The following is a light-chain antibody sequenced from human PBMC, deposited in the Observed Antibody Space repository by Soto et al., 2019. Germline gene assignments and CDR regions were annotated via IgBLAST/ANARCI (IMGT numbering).Light chain of an antibody. J-gene: IGKJ1*01. V-gene: IGKV1-39*01. Sequence: DIQMTHSPSSLSASVVDGVTITCRASQSISSYLNWYQQKPGKAPKLLIYAASSLQSGVPSRFSGSGSGTDFTLTISSLQPEDFATYSCQKNYSATWTFGQGTKVDIK. CDR1: QSISSY. CDR2: AAS. CDR3: QKNYSATWT.